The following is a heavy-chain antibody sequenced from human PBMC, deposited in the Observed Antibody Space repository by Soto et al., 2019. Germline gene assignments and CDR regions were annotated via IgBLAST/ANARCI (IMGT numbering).Heavy chain of an antibody. CDR2: INTGNGNT. Sequence: QVQLVQSGAEVKKPGASVKVSCKASGYTFTSYAMHWVRQAPGQSLEWMGWINTGNGNTKYSQKFQGRVTITRDTSASTAYMELSSLRSEDTAVYYCARDGHDWVRELTPFDYWGQGTLVTVSS. J-gene: IGHJ4*02. CDR3: ARDGHDWVRELTPFDY. D-gene: IGHD1-7*01. V-gene: IGHV1-3*04. CDR1: GYTFTSYA.